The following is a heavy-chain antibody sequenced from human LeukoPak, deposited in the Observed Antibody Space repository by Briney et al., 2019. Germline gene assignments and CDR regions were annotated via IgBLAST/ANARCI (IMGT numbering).Heavy chain of an antibody. D-gene: IGHD6-13*01. CDR1: GDSLSNYY. Sequence: SETLSLTCIVSGDSLSNYYWSWLRQPAGKGLEWIGRIYTRGSNNYNPSLKSRVTMSVDTSKNQFSLKLTSVTAADTAVYYCAREAAAGTFYFDYWGQGTLVTVSS. CDR3: AREAAAGTFYFDY. CDR2: IYTRGSN. V-gene: IGHV4-4*07. J-gene: IGHJ4*02.